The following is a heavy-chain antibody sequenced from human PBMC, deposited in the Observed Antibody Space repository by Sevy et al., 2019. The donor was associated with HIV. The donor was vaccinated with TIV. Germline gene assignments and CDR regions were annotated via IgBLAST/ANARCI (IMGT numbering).Heavy chain of an antibody. J-gene: IGHJ4*02. CDR2: IWYDGSNK. Sequence: GGSLRLSCAASGFNFSIYGMHWVRQAPGKGLEWVALIWYDGSNKYYADSVKGRFTISRDNSKNTLSLQMNSLGAEDTAGYYCVRGRDYGNFDYWGQGTLVTVSS. V-gene: IGHV3-33*01. CDR3: VRGRDYGNFDY. D-gene: IGHD4-17*01. CDR1: GFNFSIYG.